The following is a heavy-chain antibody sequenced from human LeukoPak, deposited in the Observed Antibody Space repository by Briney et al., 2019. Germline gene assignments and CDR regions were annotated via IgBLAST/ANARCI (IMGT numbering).Heavy chain of an antibody. CDR1: GGSISSSSYY. CDR3: ARHSRSGYSGYENAFDI. V-gene: IGHV4-39*01. CDR2: IYYSGST. Sequence: SETLSLTCTVSGGSISSSSYYWDWFRQPPGKGLEWLGSIYYSGSTYYNPSLKSRVTISVDTSKNQFSLKLSSVTAADTAVYYCARHSRSGYSGYENAFDIWGQGTMVTVSS. D-gene: IGHD5-12*01. J-gene: IGHJ3*02.